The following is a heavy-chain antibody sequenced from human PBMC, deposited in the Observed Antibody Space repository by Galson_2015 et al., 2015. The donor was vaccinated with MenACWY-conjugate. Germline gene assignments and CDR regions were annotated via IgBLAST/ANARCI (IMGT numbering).Heavy chain of an antibody. J-gene: IGHJ6*02. V-gene: IGHV1-46*01. CDR1: GYTFTSYY. CDR3: ARANAYGDYWWYSGIHNYYYYGMDV. CDR2: INPSGGST. Sequence: QSGAEVKKPGASVKASCKASGYTFTSYYMHWVRQAPGQGLEWMGIINPSGGSTSYAQKFQGRVTMTRDTSTSTVYMELSSLRSEDTAVYYCARANAYGDYWWYSGIHNYYYYGMDVWGQGTTVTVSS. D-gene: IGHD4-17*01.